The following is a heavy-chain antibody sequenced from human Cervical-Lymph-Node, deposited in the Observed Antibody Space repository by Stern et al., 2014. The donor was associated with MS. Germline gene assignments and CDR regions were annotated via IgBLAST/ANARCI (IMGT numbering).Heavy chain of an antibody. CDR2: IKSKADGGTT. V-gene: IGHV3-15*02. Sequence: VQLLESGGALVKPGGSLRLSCAASGFSFNNAWMTWVRQAPGKGLEWVGRIKSKADGGTTDYAAPVKGRFTISRDDSRDMLYLQMSSLETEDTAVYYCTTGDVSYYHTSGYYKENYWGQGTLVTVSS. CDR3: TTGDVSYYHTSGYYKENY. CDR1: GFSFNNAW. D-gene: IGHD3-22*01. J-gene: IGHJ4*02.